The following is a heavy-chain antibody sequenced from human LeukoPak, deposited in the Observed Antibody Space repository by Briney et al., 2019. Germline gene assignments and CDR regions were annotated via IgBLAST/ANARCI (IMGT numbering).Heavy chain of an antibody. D-gene: IGHD3-22*01. Sequence: GGSLRLSCAASGFTFRDYEMNWVRQAPGKGLEWVSYISSSASTMHYADSVKGRFTISRDNARNSLSLQMNSLRVEDTAVYYCARDAVVSADSSDYYFDYWGQGTLVTVSS. J-gene: IGHJ4*02. CDR3: ARDAVVSADSSDYYFDY. V-gene: IGHV3-48*03. CDR1: GFTFRDYE. CDR2: ISSSASTM.